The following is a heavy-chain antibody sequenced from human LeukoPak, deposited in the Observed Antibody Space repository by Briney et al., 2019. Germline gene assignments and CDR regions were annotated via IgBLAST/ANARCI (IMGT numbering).Heavy chain of an antibody. D-gene: IGHD3-10*01. V-gene: IGHV4-59*01. J-gene: IGHJ3*02. CDR2: IYYSGST. Sequence: SETLSLTCTVSGGSISSYYWSWLRQPPGKGLEWIGYIYYSGSTNYNPSLKSRVTISVDTSKNQFSLKLSSVTAAGTAVYYCARESQYYRHAFDIWGQGTMVTVSS. CDR3: ARESQYYRHAFDI. CDR1: GGSISSYY.